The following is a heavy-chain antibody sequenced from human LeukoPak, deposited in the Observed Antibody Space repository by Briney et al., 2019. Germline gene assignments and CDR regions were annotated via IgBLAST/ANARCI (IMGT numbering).Heavy chain of an antibody. CDR3: AKAYSYGYDY. CDR2: IWYDGSNK. Sequence: GGSLRLSCVASGFTLSSYGMHWVRQAPGKGLEWVAFIWYDGSNKYYADSVKGRFTISRDNSKNTLSLQMSSLRPDDTAVYYCAKAYSYGYDYWGQGTLVTVSS. V-gene: IGHV3-30*02. J-gene: IGHJ4*02. CDR1: GFTLSSYG. D-gene: IGHD5-18*01.